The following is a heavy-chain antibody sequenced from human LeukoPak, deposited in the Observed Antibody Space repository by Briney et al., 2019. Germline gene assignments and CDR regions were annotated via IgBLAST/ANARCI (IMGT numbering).Heavy chain of an antibody. J-gene: IGHJ4*02. CDR2: IKEDGSEK. CDR3: TRDTGCSGGTCYSFYDS. Sequence: PVGSLRLSCAPSGFTFSTYWMSSVRETPGERVERVANIKEDGSEKYSVDSVKGRFTISRDNARTSLYLQLDTLRAEDTAVYSGTRDTGCSGGTCYSFYDSWGQGTLVTVSS. CDR1: GFTFSTYW. V-gene: IGHV3-7*01. D-gene: IGHD2-15*01.